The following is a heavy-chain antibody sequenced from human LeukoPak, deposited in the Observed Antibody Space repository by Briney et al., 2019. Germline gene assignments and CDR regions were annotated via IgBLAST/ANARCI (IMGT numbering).Heavy chain of an antibody. J-gene: IGHJ3*02. CDR1: GGSISSSSYY. V-gene: IGHV4-39*01. CDR3: ARYGTIFGGMRAFDI. CDR2: IYYSGST. Sequence: SETLSLTCTDSGGSISSSSYYWGWIRQPPGKGLEWIGSIYYSGSTYYNPSLKSRVTISVDTSKNQFSLKLSSVTAADTAVYYCARYGTIFGGMRAFDIWGQGTMVTVSS. D-gene: IGHD3-3*01.